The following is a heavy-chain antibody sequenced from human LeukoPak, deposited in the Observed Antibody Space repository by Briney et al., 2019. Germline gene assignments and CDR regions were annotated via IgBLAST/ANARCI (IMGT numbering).Heavy chain of an antibody. CDR2: IIPIFGTA. CDR3: ARSITMIVVGRDNWLDP. Sequence: ASVKVSCKASGGTFSSYAISWVRQAPGQGLEWMGGIIPIFGTANYAQKFQGRVTITTDESTSTAYMELSSLRSEDTAVYYCARSITMIVVGRDNWLDPWGQGTLVTVSS. V-gene: IGHV1-69*05. D-gene: IGHD3-22*01. CDR1: GGTFSSYA. J-gene: IGHJ5*02.